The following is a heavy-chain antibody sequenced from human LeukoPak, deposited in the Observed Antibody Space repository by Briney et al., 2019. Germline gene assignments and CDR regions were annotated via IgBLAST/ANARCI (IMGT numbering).Heavy chain of an antibody. V-gene: IGHV4-39*07. CDR3: ARDYNGDGYTVGAFDI. J-gene: IGHJ3*02. CDR1: GGSISSSSYY. CDR2: IYYSGST. D-gene: IGHD5-24*01. Sequence: SETLSLTCTVSGGSISSSSYYWGWIRQPPGKGLEWIGSIYYSGSTYYNPSLKSRVTISVDTSKNQFSLKLSSVTAADTAVYYCARDYNGDGYTVGAFDIWGQGTMVTVSS.